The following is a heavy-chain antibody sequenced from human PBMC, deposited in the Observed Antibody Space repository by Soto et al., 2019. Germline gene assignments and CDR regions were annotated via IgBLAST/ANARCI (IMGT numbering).Heavy chain of an antibody. CDR1: GGTFSSYT. CDR2: IIPILRIA. V-gene: IGHV1-69*02. Sequence: QVQLVQSGAEVKKPGSSVKVSCKASGGTFSSYTISWVRQAPGEGLECMGRIIPILRIANYAQKFQGRVTITADKSTSTAYMELSSLRSEDTAVYYCASRAGQDYWGQGTLVTVSS. CDR3: ASRAGQDY. J-gene: IGHJ4*02.